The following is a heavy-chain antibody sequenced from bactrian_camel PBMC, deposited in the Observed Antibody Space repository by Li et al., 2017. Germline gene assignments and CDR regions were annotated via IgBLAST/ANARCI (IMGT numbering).Heavy chain of an antibody. J-gene: IGHJ4*01. CDR1: GARTTTFY. CDR2: IYNSTTTA. V-gene: IGHV3-2*01. Sequence: VQLVESGGGLVQPGGSLRLPCVASGARTTTFYMSWVRQAPGKELEWVSSIYNSTTTAHYSDSVKGRFTISRDNAKNTVYLQMNRLYAEDTALYYCATGGAWFMKWGQGTQVTVS. CDR3: ATGGAWFMK. D-gene: IGHD3*01.